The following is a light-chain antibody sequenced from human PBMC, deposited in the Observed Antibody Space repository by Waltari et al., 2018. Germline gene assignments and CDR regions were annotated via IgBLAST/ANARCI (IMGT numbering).Light chain of an antibody. CDR1: QSGSSIY. CDR3: QQYGSSLIT. CDR2: DAS. J-gene: IGKJ5*01. Sequence: EIVLTQAPATLSLSPGERATISCGARQSGSSIYLAWYQQKPGLPPRLRLYDASSRATGIPDRFSGSRSGTDFTLAISRLEPEDFAVYYCQQYGSSLITFGQGTRLEIK. V-gene: IGKV3D-20*01.